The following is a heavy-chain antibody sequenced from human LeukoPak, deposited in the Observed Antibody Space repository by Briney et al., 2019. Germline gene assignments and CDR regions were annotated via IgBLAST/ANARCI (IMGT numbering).Heavy chain of an antibody. CDR1: GGSISSGDYY. J-gene: IGHJ4*02. D-gene: IGHD2-21*02. V-gene: IGHV4-61*08. CDR2: IYYSGST. CDR3: ARGQSSVVTDIPYYFDY. Sequence: SETLSLTCTVSGGSISSGDYYLSWIRQPPGKGLEWIGYIYYSGSTNYNPSLKSRVTTSVDTSKKQFSLKLSSVTAADTAVYYCARGQSSVVTDIPYYFDYWGRGTVVTVSS.